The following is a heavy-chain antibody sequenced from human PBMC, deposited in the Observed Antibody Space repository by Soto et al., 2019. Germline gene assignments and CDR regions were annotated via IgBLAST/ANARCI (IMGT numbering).Heavy chain of an antibody. V-gene: IGHV1-69*01. CDR3: ARVLPTYYYGSGSQTYWFDP. J-gene: IGHJ5*02. CDR2: IIPIFGTA. CDR1: GGTFSNYD. D-gene: IGHD3-10*01. Sequence: QVQLVQSGAEVTKPGSSVKVSCKTSGGTFSNYDIFWVRQAPGQGLEWMGGIIPIFGTAKFARKFQGRVTITADESTSTASMELSSLRSEDTAVYYCARVLPTYYYGSGSQTYWFDPWGQGTLVTVSS.